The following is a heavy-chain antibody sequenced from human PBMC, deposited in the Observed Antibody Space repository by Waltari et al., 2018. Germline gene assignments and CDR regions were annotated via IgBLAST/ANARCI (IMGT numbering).Heavy chain of an antibody. CDR3: ARATHYNWNYVASYFYYMDV. V-gene: IGHV1-2*02. J-gene: IGHJ6*03. CDR1: GYTSTGSY. D-gene: IGHD1-7*01. CDR2: FNPNSGVT. Sequence: QAQLVQSGPEVKTPGASVKVSCQASGYTSTGSYIHWVRQAPGQGLQWVGYFNPNSGVTKYAQNFQGRVTMTRDTSISAIYMHLTSLRSDDTAVYFCARATHYNWNYVASYFYYMDVWGTGTTITVSS.